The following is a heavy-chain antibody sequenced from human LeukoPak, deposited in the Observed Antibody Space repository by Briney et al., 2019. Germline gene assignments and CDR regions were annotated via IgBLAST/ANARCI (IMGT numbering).Heavy chain of an antibody. D-gene: IGHD6-13*01. CDR1: GFTFSRYS. CDR3: AKDRDSSSWGY. V-gene: IGHV3-30*18. CDR2: ISYDGSNK. J-gene: IGHJ4*02. Sequence: GGSLRLSCAGSGFTFSRYSMNWVRQAPGKGLGWVAVISYDGSNKYYADSVKGRFTISRDNSKNTLYLQMNSLRAEDTAVYYCAKDRDSSSWGYWGQGTLVTVSS.